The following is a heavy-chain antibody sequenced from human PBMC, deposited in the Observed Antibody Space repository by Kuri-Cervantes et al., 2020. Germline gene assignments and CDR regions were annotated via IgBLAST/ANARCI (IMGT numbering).Heavy chain of an antibody. V-gene: IGHV1-69*13. J-gene: IGHJ2*01. CDR2: IIPIFGTA. D-gene: IGHD3-22*01. Sequence: SVKVSCKASGGTFSSYDISWVRQAPGQGLEWMGGIIPIFGTANYAQKFQGRVTITADESTSTAYMELSSLRSEDTAVYYCARDVYYDSSGYHYWYFDLWGRGTLVTVSS. CDR1: GGTFSSYD. CDR3: ARDVYYDSSGYHYWYFDL.